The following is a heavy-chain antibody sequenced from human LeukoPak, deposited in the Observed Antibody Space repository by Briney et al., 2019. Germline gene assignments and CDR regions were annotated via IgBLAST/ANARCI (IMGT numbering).Heavy chain of an antibody. J-gene: IGHJ4*02. CDR1: GESFSGFY. CDR3: ARAPSSGAVAGTVDY. V-gene: IGHV4-34*01. CDR2: INHSGST. D-gene: IGHD6-19*01. Sequence: PSETLSLTCAVYGESFSGFYWIWIRQPPGKGLEWIGEINHSGSTNYNPSLKSRVPISVHTSKNQFSLRLSSVTAADTAVYYCARAPSSGAVAGTVDYWGQGTLVTVSS.